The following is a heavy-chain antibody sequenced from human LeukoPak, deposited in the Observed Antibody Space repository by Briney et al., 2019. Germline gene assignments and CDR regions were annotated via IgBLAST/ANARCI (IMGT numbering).Heavy chain of an antibody. D-gene: IGHD6-13*01. CDR1: GFTFSSYA. Sequence: GGSLRLSCAASGFTFSSYAMSWVRQAPGKGLEWVSAISGSGGSTYYADSVKGRFTISRDNAKNSLYLQLNSLRAEDTAVYYCARGEYSSSWSAALFDYWGQGTLVTVSS. V-gene: IGHV3-23*01. CDR2: ISGSGGST. J-gene: IGHJ4*02. CDR3: ARGEYSSSWSAALFDY.